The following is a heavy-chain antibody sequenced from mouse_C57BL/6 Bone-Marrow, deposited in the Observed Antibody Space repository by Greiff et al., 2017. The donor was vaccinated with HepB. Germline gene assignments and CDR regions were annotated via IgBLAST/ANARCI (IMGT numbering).Heavy chain of an antibody. V-gene: IGHV1-18*01. CDR3: AREGYGSPYYYAMDY. Sequence: EVQLQQSGPELVKPGASVKIPCKASGYTFTDYNMDWVKQSHGKSLEWIGDINPNNGGTIYNQKFKRKATLTVDKSSSTAYMELRSLTSEDTAVYYCAREGYGSPYYYAMDYWGQGTSVTVSS. D-gene: IGHD1-1*01. CDR1: GYTFTDYN. CDR2: INPNNGGT. J-gene: IGHJ4*01.